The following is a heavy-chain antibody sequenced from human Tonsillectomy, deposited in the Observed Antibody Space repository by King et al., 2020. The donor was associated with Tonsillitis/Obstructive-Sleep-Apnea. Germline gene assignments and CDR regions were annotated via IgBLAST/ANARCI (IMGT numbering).Heavy chain of an antibody. D-gene: IGHD3-16*02. Sequence: QLQESGPGLVKPSGTLSLTCAVSGGSISSSNCWSWVRQPPGKGLEWIGEIYHSGSTNYNPSLKSRVTISVDKSKNQISLKLSSVTAADTAVYYCARGYYDYIWGIYRSNPFDYWGQGALVTVSS. CDR2: IYHSGST. J-gene: IGHJ4*02. CDR1: GGSISSSNC. CDR3: ARGYYDYIWGIYRSNPFDY. V-gene: IGHV4-4*02.